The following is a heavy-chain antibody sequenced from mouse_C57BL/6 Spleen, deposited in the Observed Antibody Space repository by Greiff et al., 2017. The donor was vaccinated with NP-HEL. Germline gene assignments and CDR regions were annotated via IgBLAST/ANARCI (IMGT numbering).Heavy chain of an antibody. V-gene: IGHV5-6*01. CDR3: ARHYYGSSHWYFDV. CDR1: GFTFSSYG. CDR2: ISSGGSYT. J-gene: IGHJ1*03. D-gene: IGHD1-1*01. Sequence: DVQLQESGGDLVKPGGSLKLSCAASGFTFSSYGMSWVRQTPDKRLEWVATISSGGSYTYYPDSVKGRFTISRDNAKNTLYLQMSSLKSEDTAMYYCARHYYGSSHWYFDVWGTGTTVTVSS.